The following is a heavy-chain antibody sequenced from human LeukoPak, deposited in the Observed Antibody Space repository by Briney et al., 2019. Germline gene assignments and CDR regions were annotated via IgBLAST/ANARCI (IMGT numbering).Heavy chain of an antibody. J-gene: IGHJ4*02. V-gene: IGHV1-18*04. Sequence: GESLKISCKGSGYSFTSYWIGWVRQAPGQGLEWMGRIIPILGIANYAQKLQGRVTMTTDTSTSTAYMELRSLRSDDTAVYYCARDKRWELSDYWGQGTLVTVSS. CDR2: IIPILGIA. D-gene: IGHD1-26*01. CDR3: ARDKRWELSDY. CDR1: GYSFTSYW.